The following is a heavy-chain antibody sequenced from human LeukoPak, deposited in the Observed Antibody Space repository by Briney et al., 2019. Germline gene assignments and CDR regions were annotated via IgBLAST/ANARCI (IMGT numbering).Heavy chain of an antibody. J-gene: IGHJ4*02. D-gene: IGHD6-19*01. CDR1: GFTFSNYA. CDR3: AKGEGGDSGWYGDY. CDR2: ISYDGTDK. V-gene: IGHV3-30*18. Sequence: GSLRLSCAASGFTFSNYAMHWVRQAPGKGLEWVAVISYDGTDKYYADSVKGRFTISRDNSENTLFLQMNSLRAEDTAMYYCAKGEGGDSGWYGDYWGQGTLVTVSS.